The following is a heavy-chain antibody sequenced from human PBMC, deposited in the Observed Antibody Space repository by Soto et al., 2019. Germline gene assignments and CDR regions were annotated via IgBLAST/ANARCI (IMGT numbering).Heavy chain of an antibody. CDR2: INSDGSST. J-gene: IGHJ3*02. D-gene: IGHD6-19*01. V-gene: IGHV3-74*01. CDR3: ARVASRRPIAVAGNAFDI. Sequence: GGSLRLSCAASGFTFSSYWMHWVHQAPGKGLVWVSRINSDGSSTSYADSVKGRFTISRDNAKNTLYLQMNSLRAEDTAVYYCARVASRRPIAVAGNAFDIWGQGTMVTVSS. CDR1: GFTFSSYW.